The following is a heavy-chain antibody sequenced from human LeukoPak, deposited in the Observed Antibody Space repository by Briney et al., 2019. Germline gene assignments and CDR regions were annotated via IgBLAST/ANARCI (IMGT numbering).Heavy chain of an antibody. CDR3: ERDPVHGSNVYIWFDP. CDR2: ISAYNGNT. D-gene: IGHD1-26*01. CDR1: GYTFANYG. J-gene: IGHJ5*02. V-gene: IGHV1-18*01. Sequence: ASVKVSCKASGYTFANYGISWVRQAPGQGLEWMGWISAYNGNTNYAQKLQGRVTMTTDTSTSTAYMELRSLRSDDTAVYYCERDPVHGSNVYIWFDPWGQGTMVTVSS.